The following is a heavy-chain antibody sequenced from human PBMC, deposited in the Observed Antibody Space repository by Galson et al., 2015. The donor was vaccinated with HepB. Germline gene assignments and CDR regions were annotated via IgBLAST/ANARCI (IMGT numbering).Heavy chain of an antibody. Sequence: SLRLSCAASGFTVSSNYMSWVRQAPGKGLEWVSVIYSGGSTYYADSVKGRFTISRDNSKNTLYLQMNSLRAEDTAVYYCARADSSGWDPFDYWGQGTLVTASS. CDR3: ARADSSGWDPFDY. V-gene: IGHV3-66*01. CDR2: IYSGGST. D-gene: IGHD6-19*01. CDR1: GFTVSSNY. J-gene: IGHJ4*02.